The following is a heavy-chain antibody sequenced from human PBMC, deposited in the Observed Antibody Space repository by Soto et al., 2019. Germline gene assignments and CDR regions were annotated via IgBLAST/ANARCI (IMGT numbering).Heavy chain of an antibody. J-gene: IGHJ5*02. D-gene: IGHD6-13*01. CDR1: GDSVSSNSAA. V-gene: IGHV6-1*01. Sequence: QVQLQQSGPGLVKPSQTLSLTCAISGDSVSSNSAAWNWIRQSPSRGLEWLGRTYYRSKWYNDYAVSVKSRITINPDTSKNQFSLQLNSVTPEDTAVYYCARDSSPGIAATWQVNWFDPWGQGTLVTVSS. CDR3: ARDSSPGIAATWQVNWFDP. CDR2: TYYRSKWYN.